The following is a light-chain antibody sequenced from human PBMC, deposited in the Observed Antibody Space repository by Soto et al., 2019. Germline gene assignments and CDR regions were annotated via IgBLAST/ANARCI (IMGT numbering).Light chain of an antibody. V-gene: IGKV3-20*01. CDR2: GAS. Sequence: EIVMTQSPGTLSLSPGERATLSCRASQTITNFYLAWYQQKLGQAPRLLIYGASNRATGIPDRFSGSGSGTDFTLTISDVEPEDFAVYYCHQRQSWPRTFGQGTKVDIK. CDR3: HQRQSWPRT. J-gene: IGKJ1*01. CDR1: QTITNFY.